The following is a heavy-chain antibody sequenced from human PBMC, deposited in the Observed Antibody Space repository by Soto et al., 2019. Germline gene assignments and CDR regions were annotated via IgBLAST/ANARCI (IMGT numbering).Heavy chain of an antibody. CDR2: ISGSGAIT. Sequence: EVQLLESGGGLVQPGGSLRLSCAASGFTFSSYAMSWVRQAPGKGLEWVSGISGSGAITYYADSVKGRFTISRDNSQNTLSLQMNTLRDGDTAVYYCAKSPGGRDAIVVLISNYYFDYWGQGTLVTVSS. CDR1: GFTFSSYA. J-gene: IGHJ4*02. CDR3: AKSPGGRDAIVVLISNYYFDY. D-gene: IGHD3-22*01. V-gene: IGHV3-23*01.